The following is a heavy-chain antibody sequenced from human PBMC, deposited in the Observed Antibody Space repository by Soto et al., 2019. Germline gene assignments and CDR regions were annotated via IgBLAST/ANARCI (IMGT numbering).Heavy chain of an antibody. CDR1: GFTFSTYS. Sequence: GGSLILSCAASGFTFSTYSMIWVSQAPGKGLEWVSVITGSGGSTYYADSVKGRFTISRDTSKNTLFLQMNSLRAEDTAVYYCAKDRYGDYGGIDYWGQGTMVTVSS. D-gene: IGHD4-17*01. V-gene: IGHV3-23*01. J-gene: IGHJ4*02. CDR3: AKDRYGDYGGIDY. CDR2: ITGSGGST.